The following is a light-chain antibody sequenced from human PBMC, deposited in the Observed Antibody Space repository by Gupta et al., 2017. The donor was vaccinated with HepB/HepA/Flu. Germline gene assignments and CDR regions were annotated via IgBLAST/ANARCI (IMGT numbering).Light chain of an antibody. CDR2: QDS. CDR3: QAWDSSTASVV. V-gene: IGLV3-1*01. CDR1: KLGDKY. Sequence: SYELTQPPSVSVSPGQTASITCSGDKLGDKYACWYQQKPGQSPVLAIYQDSKRPSGIPERFSGSNSGNTATLTISGTQARDEADYYCQAWDSSTASVVFGGGTKLTVL. J-gene: IGLJ2*01.